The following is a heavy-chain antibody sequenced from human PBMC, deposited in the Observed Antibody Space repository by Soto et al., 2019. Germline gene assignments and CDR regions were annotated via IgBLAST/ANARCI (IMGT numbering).Heavy chain of an antibody. CDR2: IDPSDSYT. CDR1: GYSFTSYW. CDR3: ARETSNYYDSSGYVF. J-gene: IGHJ4*02. Sequence: GESLKISCKGSGYSFTSYWISWVRQMPGKGLEWMGRIDPSDSYTNYSPSFQGHVTISADKSISTAYLQWSSPKASDTAMYYCARETSNYYDSSGYVFWGQGTLVTVSS. D-gene: IGHD3-22*01. V-gene: IGHV5-10-1*01.